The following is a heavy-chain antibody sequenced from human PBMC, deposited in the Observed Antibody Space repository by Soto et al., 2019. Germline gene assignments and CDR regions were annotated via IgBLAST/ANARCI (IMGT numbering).Heavy chain of an antibody. Sequence: EVQLVESGGGLVQPGGSLRLSCAASGFTFSDHYIDWVRQAPGKGLEWVGRSRNKANSYTTDYAASVKGRFTISRDDSXNSVVLQMNSLNTEDTAVYYCARLRTYSRSWVFDYWGQGTLVTVSS. CDR3: ARLRTYSRSWVFDY. CDR2: SRNKANSYTT. J-gene: IGHJ4*02. CDR1: GFTFSDHY. D-gene: IGHD6-13*01. V-gene: IGHV3-72*01.